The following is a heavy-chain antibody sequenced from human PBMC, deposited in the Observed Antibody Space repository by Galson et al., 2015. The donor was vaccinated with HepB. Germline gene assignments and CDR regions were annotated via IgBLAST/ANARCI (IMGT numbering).Heavy chain of an antibody. D-gene: IGHD3-22*01. Sequence: SETLSLTCTVSGGSISSYYWSWIRQPAGKGLEWIGRIYTSGSTNYNPSLKSRVTMSVDTSKNQFSLKLSSVTAADTAVYYCARDFPGLYYYDPPTVRADYYYGMDVWGQGTAVTVSS. V-gene: IGHV4-4*07. CDR3: ARDFPGLYYYDPPTVRADYYYGMDV. J-gene: IGHJ6*02. CDR2: IYTSGST. CDR1: GGSISSYY.